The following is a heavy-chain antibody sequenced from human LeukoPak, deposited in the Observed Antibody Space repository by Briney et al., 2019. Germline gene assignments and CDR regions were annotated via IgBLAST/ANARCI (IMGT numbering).Heavy chain of an antibody. CDR2: IKRDGSEK. J-gene: IGHJ3*02. CDR1: GFTFSNYW. Sequence: GGSLRLSCAASGFTFSNYWITWVRQAPGKGLEWVANIKRDGSEKYYVDSVKGRFTISRDNAKNSLYLQMNSLRAEDMAVYYCATDPKSSWPPDAFDIWGQGTMVTVSS. V-gene: IGHV3-7*01. D-gene: IGHD6-13*01. CDR3: ATDPKSSWPPDAFDI.